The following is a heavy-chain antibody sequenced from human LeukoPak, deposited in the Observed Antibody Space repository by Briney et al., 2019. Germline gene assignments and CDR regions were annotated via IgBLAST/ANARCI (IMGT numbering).Heavy chain of an antibody. D-gene: IGHD5-18*01. CDR3: AREAVDTAMAHWFDP. CDR2: INPNSGGT. V-gene: IGHV1-2*02. J-gene: IGHJ5*02. Sequence: ASVKVSCKASGYTFTCYYTHWVRQAPGQGREWMGWINPNSGGTNYAQKFQGRVTMTSDTSISTAYMELSRLTSDDTAVYYCAREAVDTAMAHWFDPWGQGTLVTVSS. CDR1: GYTFTCYY.